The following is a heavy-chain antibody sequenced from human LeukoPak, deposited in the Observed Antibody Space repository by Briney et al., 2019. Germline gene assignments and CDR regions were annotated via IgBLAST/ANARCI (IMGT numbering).Heavy chain of an antibody. J-gene: IGHJ4*02. Sequence: SETLSLTCSVSGGYISGYYWTWIRQSPGKGLEWIGYIYSTGSTNYNPSLKSRVTISVDVSKNHFSLKLSSVTAADTALYYCARGEHYASGSYHYWGQGTLVTVAS. D-gene: IGHD3-10*01. CDR2: IYSTGST. V-gene: IGHV4-59*01. CDR1: GGYISGYY. CDR3: ARGEHYASGSYHY.